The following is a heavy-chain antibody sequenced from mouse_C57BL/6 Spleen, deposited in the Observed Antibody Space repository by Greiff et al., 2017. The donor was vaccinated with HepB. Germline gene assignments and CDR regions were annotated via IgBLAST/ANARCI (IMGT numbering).Heavy chain of an antibody. V-gene: IGHV1-82*01. CDR1: GYAFSSSW. D-gene: IGHD2-3*01. J-gene: IGHJ4*01. CDR2: IYPGDGDT. CDR3: ARGYERTTRGYAMDY. Sequence: VQLQQSGPELVKPGASVTISCKASGYAFSSSWMNWVKQRPGKGLEWIGRIYPGDGDTNYNGKFKGKATLTADKSSSTAYMQRSSLTSEDSAVYFCARGYERTTRGYAMDYWGQGTSVTVSS.